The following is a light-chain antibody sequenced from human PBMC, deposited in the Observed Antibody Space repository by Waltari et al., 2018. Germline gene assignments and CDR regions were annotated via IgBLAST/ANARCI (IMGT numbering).Light chain of an antibody. CDR3: QAWDSSTAHWV. Sequence: SYELTQPPSVSVSPGQTASITCSGDKLGDTYACWYQQKPGQSPVLVIYQDSKRPSGIPERFSGSNAGNTATLTISGTQAMDEADYYCQAWDSSTAHWVFGGGTKLTVL. CDR2: QDS. V-gene: IGLV3-1*01. CDR1: KLGDTY. J-gene: IGLJ3*02.